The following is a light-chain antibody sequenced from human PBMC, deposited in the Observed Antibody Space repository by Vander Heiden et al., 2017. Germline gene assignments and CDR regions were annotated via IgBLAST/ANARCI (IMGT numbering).Light chain of an antibody. CDR3: QSADISGNYAV. CDR2: KDN. CDR1: ALPKQY. Sequence: SYELTPPPSVSVSPGQTARIPCSGDALPKQYAYWYQQQPGQAPIVVVYKDNERPSGIPDRFSGSSSGTTATLTISGVQAEDEADYYCQSADISGNYAVFGGGTKLTVL. V-gene: IGLV3-25*03. J-gene: IGLJ3*02.